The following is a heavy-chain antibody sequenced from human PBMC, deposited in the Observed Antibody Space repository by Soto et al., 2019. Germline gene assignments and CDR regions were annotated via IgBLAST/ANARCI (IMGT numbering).Heavy chain of an antibody. V-gene: IGHV5-10-1*01. Sequence: GESLKISCKGSGYSFAVYWITWVRQKPGKGLEWMGRIDPSDSQTYYSPSFRGHVTISVTKSITTVFLQWSSLRASDTAMYYCARQIYDSDTGPNFQYYFDSWGQGTPVTVS. D-gene: IGHD3-22*01. J-gene: IGHJ4*02. CDR2: IDPSDSQT. CDR1: GYSFAVYW. CDR3: ARQIYDSDTGPNFQYYFDS.